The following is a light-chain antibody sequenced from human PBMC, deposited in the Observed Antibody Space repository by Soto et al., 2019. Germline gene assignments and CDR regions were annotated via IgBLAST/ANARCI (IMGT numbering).Light chain of an antibody. CDR3: GTWDSSLSAVV. J-gene: IGLJ2*01. CDR1: GSNIGKNY. V-gene: IGLV1-51*02. Sequence: QSVLTQPPSVSEAPGQKVTISCSGSGSNIGKNYVFWYQQLPGTAPKLLIYEHNKRPSGIPDRFSGSKSGTSATLGITGLQTGDEADYYCGTWDSSLSAVVFGGGTKLTVL. CDR2: EHN.